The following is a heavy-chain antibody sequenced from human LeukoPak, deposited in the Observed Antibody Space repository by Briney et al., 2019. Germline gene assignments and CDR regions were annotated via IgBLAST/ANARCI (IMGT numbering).Heavy chain of an antibody. CDR1: GFTFSSYW. CDR3: AREDYDFWSGHYFDY. CDR2: IKQDGSEK. Sequence: GGSLRLSCAASGFTFSSYWMSWVRQAPGKGLEWVANIKQDGSEKYYVDSVKGRFTISRDNAKNSLYLQMNSLRAEDTAVYYCAREDYDFWSGHYFDYWGQGTLVTVSS. D-gene: IGHD3-3*01. V-gene: IGHV3-7*01. J-gene: IGHJ4*02.